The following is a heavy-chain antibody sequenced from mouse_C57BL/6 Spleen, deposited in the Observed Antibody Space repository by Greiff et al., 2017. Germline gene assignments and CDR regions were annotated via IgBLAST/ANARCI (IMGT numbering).Heavy chain of an antibody. J-gene: IGHJ2*01. CDR3: ARSNWDYFDY. Sequence: EVQLQQSGPELVKPGASVKISCKASGYSFTGYYMNWVKQSPEKSLEWIGEINPSTGGTTYNQKFKAKATLTVDKSSSTAYMQLKSLTSEDSAVYXCARSNWDYFDYWGQGTTLTVSS. CDR2: INPSTGGT. D-gene: IGHD4-1*01. CDR1: GYSFTGYY. V-gene: IGHV1-42*01.